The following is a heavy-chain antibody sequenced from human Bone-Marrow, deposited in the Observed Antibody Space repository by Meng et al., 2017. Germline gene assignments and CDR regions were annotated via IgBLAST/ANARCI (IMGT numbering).Heavy chain of an antibody. J-gene: IGHJ4*02. D-gene: IGHD5-18*01. CDR3: ARGFGIQLWLLDY. CDR1: GFTFSSYA. V-gene: IGHV3-30*04. CDR2: ISYDGSNK. Sequence: GESLKISCAASGFTFSSYAMHWVRQAPGKGLEWVAVISYDGSNKYYADSVKGRFTISRDNSKNTLYLQMNSLRAEDTAVYYCARGFGIQLWLLDYWGQGTLVTVSS.